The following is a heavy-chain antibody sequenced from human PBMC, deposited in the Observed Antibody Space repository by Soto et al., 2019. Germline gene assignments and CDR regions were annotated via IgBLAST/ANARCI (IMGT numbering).Heavy chain of an antibody. J-gene: IGHJ6*02. CDR2: ITSGNGNT. CDR3: AGVGQWGGMDV. V-gene: IGHV1-3*05. Sequence: QVQFGQSVAWEKKPGASVRVSCWASGYTFSNYAIHSARQAPAQSLEWRDWITSGNGNTKYSQPLQGRVTIKRHTSASTSYMELSSLRSEDTAVYYCAGVGQWGGMDVWGQGNTVTVSS. CDR1: GYTFSNYA. D-gene: IGHD1-26*01.